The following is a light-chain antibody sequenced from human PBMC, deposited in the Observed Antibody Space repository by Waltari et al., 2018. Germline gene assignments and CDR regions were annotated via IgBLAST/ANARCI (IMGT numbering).Light chain of an antibody. V-gene: IGKV1-33*01. CDR3: QQSNNLPVT. Sequence: DIQMSQSRSSLSSSVGENVTITCQANQDIRNNLTWYQQKPGKAPNLLIFEASTLETGVPSRFSGSGSGRDFSFTISSLQSEDIATYFCQQSNNLPVTFGPGTKVHIK. CDR1: QDIRNN. CDR2: EAS. J-gene: IGKJ3*01.